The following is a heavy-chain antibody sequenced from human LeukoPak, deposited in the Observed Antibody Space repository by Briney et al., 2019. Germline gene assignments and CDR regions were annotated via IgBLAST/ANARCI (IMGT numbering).Heavy chain of an antibody. CDR2: INPNSGGT. CDR1: GYTFTGYY. CDR3: ARVSSVRWLVNAYYFDY. Sequence: ASVKVSCKASGYTFTGYYMHWVRQAPGQGLEWMGWINPNSGGTNYAQKFQGRVTMTRDTPISTAYMELSRLRSDDTAVYYCARVSSVRWLVNAYYFDYWGQGTLVTVSS. D-gene: IGHD6-19*01. J-gene: IGHJ4*02. V-gene: IGHV1-2*02.